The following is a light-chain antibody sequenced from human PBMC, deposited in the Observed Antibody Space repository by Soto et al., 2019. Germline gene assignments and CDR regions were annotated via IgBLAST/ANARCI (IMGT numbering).Light chain of an antibody. CDR3: AAWDDSLNGFYV. CDR2: SNN. Sequence: QLVLTQPPSASGTPGQRVTISCSGSSSNIGSNTVNWYQQLPGTAPKLLIYSNNQRPSGVPDRFSGSKSGTSASLAISGLLSEDEADYYCAAWDDSLNGFYVFGTGTKLTVL. V-gene: IGLV1-44*01. J-gene: IGLJ1*01. CDR1: SSNIGSNT.